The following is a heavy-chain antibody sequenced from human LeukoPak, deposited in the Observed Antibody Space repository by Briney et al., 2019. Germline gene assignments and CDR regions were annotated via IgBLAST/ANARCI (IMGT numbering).Heavy chain of an antibody. J-gene: IGHJ4*02. Sequence: ASVKVSCKASGYTFTGYYMHWVRQAPGKGLEWMGWINPNSGGTNYAQKFQGRVTMTRDTSISTAYMELSRLRSDDTAVYYCARDRELVVAVHYRLFDYWGQGTLVTVSS. V-gene: IGHV1-2*02. CDR3: ARDRELVVAVHYRLFDY. CDR1: GYTFTGYY. CDR2: INPNSGGT. D-gene: IGHD2-15*01.